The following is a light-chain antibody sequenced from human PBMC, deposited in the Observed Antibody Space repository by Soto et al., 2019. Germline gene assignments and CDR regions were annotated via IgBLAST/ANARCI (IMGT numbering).Light chain of an antibody. J-gene: IGKJ5*01. CDR3: QQTYSTLSIT. Sequence: DIQMTQSPSSLSASVGDRVTITCRASVSIARHLNWYQQKPGRAPNLLIYAASSLQNGVPSRFRGGGSGTDFTLTISNLQPEDFATYYCQQTYSTLSITFGQGTRLEIK. V-gene: IGKV1-39*01. CDR2: AAS. CDR1: VSIARH.